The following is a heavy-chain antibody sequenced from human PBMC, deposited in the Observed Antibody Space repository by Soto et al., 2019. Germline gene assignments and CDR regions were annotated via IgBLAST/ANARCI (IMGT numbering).Heavy chain of an antibody. Sequence: QVQLVESGGGVVQPGRSLRLSCAASGFTFSSYGMHWVRQAPGKGLEWVAVISYDGSDTYYADSVKGRFTISRDNSKNTLYLQMNSLRAEDTAVYYCAKASAGWLRRQFDYWGQGTLVTVSS. D-gene: IGHD5-12*01. CDR1: GFTFSSYG. J-gene: IGHJ4*02. V-gene: IGHV3-30*18. CDR2: ISYDGSDT. CDR3: AKASAGWLRRQFDY.